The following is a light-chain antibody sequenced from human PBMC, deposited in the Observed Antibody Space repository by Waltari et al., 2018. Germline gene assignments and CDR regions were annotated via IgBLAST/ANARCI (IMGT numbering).Light chain of an antibody. CDR2: GKN. J-gene: IGLJ2*01. Sequence: SSELTQDPAVSVALGQTVRITCQGDSLRSYYASWYQQKPGPAPVLVIYGKNNRPSGIPGRFSGSSSGNTASLTITGAQAEDEADYYCNSRDSSGNHLVVFGGGTKLTVL. CDR1: SLRSYY. CDR3: NSRDSSGNHLVV. V-gene: IGLV3-19*01.